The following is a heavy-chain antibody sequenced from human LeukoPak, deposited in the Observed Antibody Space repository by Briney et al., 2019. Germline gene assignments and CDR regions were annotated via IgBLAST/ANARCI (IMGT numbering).Heavy chain of an antibody. V-gene: IGHV3-33*01. J-gene: IGHJ4*02. CDR1: GFTFSSYG. CDR2: IWYDGSNK. CDR3: ARAGGIQLWSQGY. D-gene: IGHD5-18*01. Sequence: GGSLRLSCAASGFTFSSYGMHWVRQAPGKGLEWVAVIWYDGSNKYYADSVKGRFTISRDNSKNTLYLQMNSLRAEDTAVYYCARAGGIQLWSQGYWGQGTLITVSS.